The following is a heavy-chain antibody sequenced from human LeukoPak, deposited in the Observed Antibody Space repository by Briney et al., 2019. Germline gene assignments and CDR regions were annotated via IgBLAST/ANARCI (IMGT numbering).Heavy chain of an antibody. CDR3: ARHFGVISKGVYYYYYGLDV. J-gene: IGHJ6*02. V-gene: IGHV3-66*04. CDR2: VYSGGST. Sequence: PGGSLRLSCAASGFTFSSNWMHWVRQAPGKGLEWVSVVYSGGSTYYADSVKGRFTISRDNSKNTLYLQMSSLRAEDTAVYYCARHFGVISKGVYYYYYGLDVWGQGTTVTVSS. D-gene: IGHD3-3*01. CDR1: GFTFSSNW.